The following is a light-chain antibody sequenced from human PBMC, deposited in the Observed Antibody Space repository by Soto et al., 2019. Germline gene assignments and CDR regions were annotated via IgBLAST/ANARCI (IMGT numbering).Light chain of an antibody. J-gene: IGLJ2*01. CDR2: EVT. Sequence: QSALTQPPSASGSLGQSVTISCTGSSSDVGTYNYVSWYQQYPGKAPKLMIYEVTKRPSVVPDRFSGSKSGNTASLTVSGLQADDEADYYCSSYAGSNNFVVFGGGTKLPVL. CDR1: SSDVGTYNY. CDR3: SSYAGSNNFVV. V-gene: IGLV2-8*01.